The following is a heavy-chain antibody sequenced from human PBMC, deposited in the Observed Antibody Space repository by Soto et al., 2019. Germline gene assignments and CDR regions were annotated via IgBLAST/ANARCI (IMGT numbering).Heavy chain of an antibody. CDR1: GYTFTSYG. Sequence: QVQLVQSGAEVKKPGASVKVSCKASGYTFTSYGISWVRQAPGQGLERMGWISAYNGNTNYAQKLQGRVTMTTDTSTSTAYMELRSLRSDDTAVYYCAREGFLEWLLYGDYYYYGMDVWGQGTTVTVSS. CDR2: ISAYNGNT. D-gene: IGHD3-3*01. J-gene: IGHJ6*02. V-gene: IGHV1-18*01. CDR3: AREGFLEWLLYGDYYYYGMDV.